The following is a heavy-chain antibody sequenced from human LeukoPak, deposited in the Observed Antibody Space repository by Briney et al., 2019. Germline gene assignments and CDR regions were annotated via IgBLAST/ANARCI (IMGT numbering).Heavy chain of an antibody. CDR3: ARDSTITY. V-gene: IGHV3-21*01. J-gene: IGHJ4*02. Sequence: GGSLRLSCAASGFTFSTYTMNWVRQAPGKGLEWVSSISSSSSYIYYADSVKGRFTISRDNAKNSLYLQMNSLKAEDTAVYYCARDSTITYWGQGTLVTVSS. CDR2: ISSSSSYI. D-gene: IGHD4-11*01. CDR1: GFTFSTYT.